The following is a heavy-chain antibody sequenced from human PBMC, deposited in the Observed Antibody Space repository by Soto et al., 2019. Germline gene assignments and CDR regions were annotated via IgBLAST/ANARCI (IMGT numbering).Heavy chain of an antibody. D-gene: IGHD4-17*01. CDR1: GGTFSSYA. J-gene: IGHJ4*02. CDR3: ARGASDYGGNSVDFDY. Sequence: QVQLVQSGAEVKKPGSSVKVSCKASGGTFSSYAISWVRQAPGQGLEWMGGSIPIFGTANYAQKFQGRVTITADESTSTAYMELSSLRSEDTAVYYCARGASDYGGNSVDFDYWGQGTLVTVSS. CDR2: SIPIFGTA. V-gene: IGHV1-69*01.